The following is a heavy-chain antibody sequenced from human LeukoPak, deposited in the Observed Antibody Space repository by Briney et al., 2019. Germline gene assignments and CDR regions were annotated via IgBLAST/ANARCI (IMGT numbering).Heavy chain of an antibody. CDR1: GGSISSSSYY. V-gene: IGHV4-39*07. Sequence: SETLSLTCTVSGGSISSSSYYWGWIRQPPGKGLEWIGSIYYSGSTYYNPSLKSRVTISVDTSKNQFSLKLSSVTAADTAVYYCARDGDVVVAAGDYWGQGTWSPSPQ. D-gene: IGHD2-15*01. CDR3: ARDGDVVVAAGDY. J-gene: IGHJ4*02. CDR2: IYYSGST.